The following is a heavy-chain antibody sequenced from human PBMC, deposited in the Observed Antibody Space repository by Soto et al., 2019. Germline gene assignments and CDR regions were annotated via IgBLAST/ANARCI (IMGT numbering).Heavy chain of an antibody. D-gene: IGHD1-7*01. J-gene: IGHJ4*02. Sequence: EVQLLESGGGLVKPGGSLRLSCAASGFTFSSYGMTWVRQAPGKGLEWVSFSSANGAGTYYADSVKGRFTISRDNSKNTLYLQMTSLRADDTAVYYCAKDRRAGGNYGFYSDFWGQGALVIVSS. CDR2: SSANGAGT. V-gene: IGHV3-23*01. CDR1: GFTFSSYG. CDR3: AKDRRAGGNYGFYSDF.